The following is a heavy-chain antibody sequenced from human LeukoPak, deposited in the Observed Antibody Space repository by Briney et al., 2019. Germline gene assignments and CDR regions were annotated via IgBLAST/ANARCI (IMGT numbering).Heavy chain of an antibody. D-gene: IGHD4-23*01. CDR3: ARTYGDNRPADI. CDR2: ICYSGST. V-gene: IGHV4-59*01. J-gene: IGHJ3*02. Sequence: PSETLSLTCTVSGGSTSSYCWSWIRQPPGKGLEWIAYICYSGSTNYNPSLKSRLTISVDTPKNQFSLKLSSVTAADTAVYYCARTYGDNRPADIWGQGTMVTVSS. CDR1: GGSTSSYC.